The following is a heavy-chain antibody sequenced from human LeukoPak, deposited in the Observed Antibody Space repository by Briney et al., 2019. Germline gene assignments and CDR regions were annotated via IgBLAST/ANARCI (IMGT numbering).Heavy chain of an antibody. D-gene: IGHD4-17*01. Sequence: ASVKVSCKASGYTFTSYGISWVRQAPGQGLEWMGWTSAYSTNYAQKVQDRVTMTTDTSTSTAYMELTTLISDDTAMYYCARDPATVTTGGGAFDIWGQGTMVTVSS. CDR1: GYTFTSYG. J-gene: IGHJ3*02. CDR3: ARDPATVTTGGGAFDI. CDR2: TSAYST. V-gene: IGHV1-18*01.